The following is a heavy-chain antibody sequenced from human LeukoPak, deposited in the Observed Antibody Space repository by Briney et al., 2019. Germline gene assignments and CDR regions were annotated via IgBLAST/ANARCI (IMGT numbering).Heavy chain of an antibody. V-gene: IGHV4-4*07. CDR1: GGSIRSYY. Sequence: SETLSLTCSVSGGSIRSYYWSWIRRPAGKGLEWIGRIYTSGSTKYNASLKSRVTMSVDMSKNQFSLQLNSVTPEDTAVYYCARVFGSGAAGPIDCWGQGTLVTVSS. J-gene: IGHJ4*02. D-gene: IGHD6-13*01. CDR3: ARVFGSGAAGPIDC. CDR2: IYTSGST.